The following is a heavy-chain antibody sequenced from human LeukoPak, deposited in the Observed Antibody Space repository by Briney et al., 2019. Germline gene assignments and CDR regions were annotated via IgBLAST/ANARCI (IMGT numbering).Heavy chain of an antibody. CDR2: INPSGGST. CDR1: GYTFTSYY. J-gene: IGHJ4*02. Sequence: ASVKVSCKASGYTFTSYYMHWVRQAPGQGLEWMGIINPSGGSTSYAQKFQGRVTMTRDTSTSTVYMELSSLRSEDTAVYYCARVPYSLGYSGRHHFFHYWGQGTLVTVPS. V-gene: IGHV1-46*01. D-gene: IGHD1-26*01. CDR3: ARVPYSLGYSGRHHFFHY.